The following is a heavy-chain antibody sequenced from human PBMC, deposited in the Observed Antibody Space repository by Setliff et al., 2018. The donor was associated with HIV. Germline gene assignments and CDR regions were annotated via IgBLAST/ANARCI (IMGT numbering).Heavy chain of an antibody. V-gene: IGHV3-23*01. Sequence: GVLRLSCAVSGFTFSSYGMSWVRQAPGKGLEWISASGSGGDTYYADSVKGRFTISRDQSRSTLYLQMNSLRADDTAVYYCAADVRWPKDAFAFWGQGTMVTVSS. J-gene: IGHJ3*01. CDR1: GFTFSSYG. CDR2: SGSGGDT. CDR3: AADVRWPKDAFAF. D-gene: IGHD3-10*02.